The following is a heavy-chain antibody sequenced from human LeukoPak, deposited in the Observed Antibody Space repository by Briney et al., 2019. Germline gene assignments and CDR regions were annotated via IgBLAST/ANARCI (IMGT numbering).Heavy chain of an antibody. Sequence: GGSLRLSCSASGFTFSNYAMHWVRQAPGKGLEYVSAISSDGGSTYYPDSVRGRFTISGDNSKSTLYLQMSSLRPEDTAVYYCVKGLSGSYYDYWGQGTLVTVSS. CDR2: ISSDGGST. D-gene: IGHD1-26*01. J-gene: IGHJ4*02. CDR1: GFTFSNYA. CDR3: VKGLSGSYYDY. V-gene: IGHV3-64D*06.